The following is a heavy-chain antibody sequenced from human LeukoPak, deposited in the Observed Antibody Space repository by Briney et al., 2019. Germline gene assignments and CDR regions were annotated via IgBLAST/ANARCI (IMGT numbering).Heavy chain of an antibody. D-gene: IGHD5-24*01. CDR1: GFTFSSYG. V-gene: IGHV3-30*02. Sequence: GRSLRLSCAASGFTFSSYGMHWVRQAPGKGLEWVAFIRYDGSNKYYADSVKGRFTISRDNSKNTLYLQMNSLRAEDTAVYYCAKDRGRGKMATSFVFDYWGQGTLVTVSS. CDR3: AKDRGRGKMATSFVFDY. CDR2: IRYDGSNK. J-gene: IGHJ4*02.